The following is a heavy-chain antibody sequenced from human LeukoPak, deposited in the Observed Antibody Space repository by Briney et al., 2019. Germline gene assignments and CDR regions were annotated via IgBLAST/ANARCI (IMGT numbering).Heavy chain of an antibody. Sequence: GGSLRLSCAASGFTFSSYAMSWVRQAPGKGLEWVSLISDSDINTYYVDSVKGRFTISRDNSKNTLYLQMKSLRAEDTAIYYCVRDGEYSHGIDFDYWGQGTLVTVSP. CDR1: GFTFSSYA. V-gene: IGHV3-23*01. D-gene: IGHD5-18*01. J-gene: IGHJ4*02. CDR3: VRDGEYSHGIDFDY. CDR2: ISDSDINT.